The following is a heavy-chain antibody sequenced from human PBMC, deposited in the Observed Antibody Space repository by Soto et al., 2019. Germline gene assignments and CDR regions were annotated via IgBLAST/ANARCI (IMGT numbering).Heavy chain of an antibody. Sequence: EVQLVESGGGLVQPGGSLRLSCAASGFTFSSYSMKWVRQAPGKGLEWVSYISSSSSTIYYADSVKGRFTISRDNAKNALYLQRNSLRAQDTAVYYCTRHPERIAQIGWFDPWGQGTLVTVSS. D-gene: IGHD6-13*01. CDR3: TRHPERIAQIGWFDP. J-gene: IGHJ5*02. CDR2: ISSSSSTI. V-gene: IGHV3-48*01. CDR1: GFTFSSYS.